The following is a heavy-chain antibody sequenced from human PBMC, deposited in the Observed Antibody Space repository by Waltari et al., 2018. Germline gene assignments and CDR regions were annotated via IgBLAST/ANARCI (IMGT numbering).Heavy chain of an antibody. J-gene: IGHJ3*02. D-gene: IGHD5-18*01. CDR2: INHSGST. Sequence: QVQLQQWGAGLLKPSETLSLTCAVYGVSFSGYYWSWIRQPPGKGLEWIGEINHSGSTNYNPSLKSRVTISVDTSKNQFSLKLSSVTAADTAVYYCARHSLQIHAFDIWGQGTMVTVSS. CDR1: GVSFSGYY. CDR3: ARHSLQIHAFDI. V-gene: IGHV4-34*01.